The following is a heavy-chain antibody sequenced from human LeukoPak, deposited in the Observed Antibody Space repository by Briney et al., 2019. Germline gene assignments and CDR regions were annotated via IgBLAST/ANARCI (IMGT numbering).Heavy chain of an antibody. CDR3: ARGSSGWYGTDY. D-gene: IGHD6-19*01. CDR2: IGTAGDT. J-gene: IGHJ4*02. V-gene: IGHV3-13*01. Sequence: GGSLRLSCAASGFTLSSYDMHWVRQATGKGLEWVSAIGTAGDTYYPGSVKGRFTISRENAKNSLYLQMNSLRAGDTAVYYCARGSSGWYGTDYWGQGTLVTVSS. CDR1: GFTLSSYD.